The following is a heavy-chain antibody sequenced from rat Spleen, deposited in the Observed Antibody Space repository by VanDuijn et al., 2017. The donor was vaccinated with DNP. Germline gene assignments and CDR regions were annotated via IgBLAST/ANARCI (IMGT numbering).Heavy chain of an antibody. Sequence: EVQLVESGGGLVQPGRSLKLSCVASGFSFRNYYMAWVRQTPNRGLEWVATIIYDGSSTYYGDSVKGRFTISRDNAKSSLYLQMDSLRSEDTATYYCARRGGYGGPTDYFDYWGQGVMVTVSS. CDR3: ARRGGYGGPTDYFDY. CDR2: IIYDGSST. V-gene: IGHV5S10*01. J-gene: IGHJ2*01. CDR1: GFSFRNYY. D-gene: IGHD1-11*01.